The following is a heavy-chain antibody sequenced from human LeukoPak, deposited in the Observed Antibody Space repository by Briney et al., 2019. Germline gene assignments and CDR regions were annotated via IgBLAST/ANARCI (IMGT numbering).Heavy chain of an antibody. D-gene: IGHD6-19*01. J-gene: IGHJ4*02. CDR2: INPNSGGT. V-gene: IGHV1-2*02. CDR3: ARGDSSGWYRDDY. CDR1: GYTFTGYY. Sequence: ASVKVSCKASGYTFTGYYMHWVRQAPGQGLEWMGWINPNSGGTNYAQKFQGRVTMTRDTSISTAYMELSRLRSDDTAVYYCARGDSSGWYRDDYWGQGTLVTVSS.